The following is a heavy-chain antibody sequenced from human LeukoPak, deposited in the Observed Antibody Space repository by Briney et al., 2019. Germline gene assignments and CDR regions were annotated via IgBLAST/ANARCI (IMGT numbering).Heavy chain of an antibody. Sequence: SETLSLTCTVSGGSISSYYWSWIRQPPGKGLEWIGYIYYSGSTNYNPSLKSRVTISVDTSKNQFSLKLSSVTAADTAVYYCARHLPLYSYGSGDFDYWGQGTLVTVSS. J-gene: IGHJ4*02. CDR1: GGSISSYY. V-gene: IGHV4-59*08. CDR3: ARHLPLYSYGSGDFDY. CDR2: IYYSGST. D-gene: IGHD5-18*01.